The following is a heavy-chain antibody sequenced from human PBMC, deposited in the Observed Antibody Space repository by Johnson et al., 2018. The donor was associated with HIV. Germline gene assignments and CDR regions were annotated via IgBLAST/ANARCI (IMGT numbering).Heavy chain of an antibody. J-gene: IGHJ3*02. Sequence: VQLVESGGGLVQPGGSLRLSCAASGFTVSSNYMSWVRQAPGKGLEWVSVIYSGGNTYYADSVKGRFTISRDNAKNSLYLQMNSLRAEDTAVYYCVCLRVSLAAFDIWGQGTMVTVSS. CDR2: IYSGGNT. CDR1: GFTVSSNY. V-gene: IGHV3-66*01. D-gene: IGHD2-21*01. CDR3: VCLRVSLAAFDI.